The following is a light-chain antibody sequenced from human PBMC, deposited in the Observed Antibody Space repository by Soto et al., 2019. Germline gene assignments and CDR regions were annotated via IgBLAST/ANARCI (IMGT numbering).Light chain of an antibody. CDR1: QDISNY. J-gene: IGKJ4*01. V-gene: IGKV1-33*01. CDR3: QQYYNPPLT. Sequence: DIQMTQSPSSLSASVGDRVTITCQASQDISNYLNWYQQKPGKAPKLLIYDASNLETGVPSRFSGSGSGTDFTFTISSLQPEYIATYYCQQYYNPPLTFGGGTKVEIK. CDR2: DAS.